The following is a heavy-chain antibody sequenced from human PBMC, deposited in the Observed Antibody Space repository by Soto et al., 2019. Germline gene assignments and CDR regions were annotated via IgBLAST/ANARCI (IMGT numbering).Heavy chain of an antibody. J-gene: IGHJ6*02. Sequence: GASVKVSCKASGYTFTSYGISWVRQAPGQGLEWMGWISAYNGNTNYAQKLQGRVTMTTDTSTSTAYMELRSLRSDDTAVYYCARDRGGDYEEDYYYGMDVWGQGTTVTVSS. V-gene: IGHV1-18*01. CDR3: ARDRGGDYEEDYYYGMDV. D-gene: IGHD4-17*01. CDR2: ISAYNGNT. CDR1: GYTFTSYG.